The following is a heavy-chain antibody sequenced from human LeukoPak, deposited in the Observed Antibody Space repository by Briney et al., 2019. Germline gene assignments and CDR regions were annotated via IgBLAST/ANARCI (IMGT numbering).Heavy chain of an antibody. CDR1: GGSIISYY. D-gene: IGHD5-18*01. CDR3: ARGRRGYSYGFDY. CDR2: IYYSGST. J-gene: IGHJ4*02. V-gene: IGHV4-59*01. Sequence: SETLSLTCTVSGGSIISYYWSWIRQPPGKGLEWIAYIYYSGSTNYNPSLKSRVTISVDTSKNQFYLKLSSVTAADTAVYYCARGRRGYSYGFDYWGQGTLVTVSS.